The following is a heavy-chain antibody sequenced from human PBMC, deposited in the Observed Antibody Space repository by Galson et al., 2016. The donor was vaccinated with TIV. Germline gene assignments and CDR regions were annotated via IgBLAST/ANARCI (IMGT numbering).Heavy chain of an antibody. Sequence: LRLSCAASKFSFSAYSMNWVSQAPGKGLEWVSFISATASHIYYADSVKGRFPISRENAKNSLYLQMNSLRGEDTAAYYCARDFSGLDGWGQGTTVTVSS. CDR1: KFSFSAYS. CDR2: ISATASHI. J-gene: IGHJ6*02. V-gene: IGHV3-21*01. CDR3: ARDFSGLDG.